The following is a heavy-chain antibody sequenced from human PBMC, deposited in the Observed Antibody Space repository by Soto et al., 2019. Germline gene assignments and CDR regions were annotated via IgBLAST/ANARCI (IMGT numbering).Heavy chain of an antibody. Sequence: QVQLVESGGGLVKPGGSLRLSCAASGFTFSDYYMSWIRQAPGKGLEWVSYISSSSSYTNYADSVKGRFTTSRDNAKKSLYLQMNSLRAEDTAVYYCARDADILPGSDAFDIWGQGTMVTVSS. D-gene: IGHD3-9*01. V-gene: IGHV3-11*05. CDR1: GFTFSDYY. CDR3: ARDADILPGSDAFDI. CDR2: ISSSSSYT. J-gene: IGHJ3*02.